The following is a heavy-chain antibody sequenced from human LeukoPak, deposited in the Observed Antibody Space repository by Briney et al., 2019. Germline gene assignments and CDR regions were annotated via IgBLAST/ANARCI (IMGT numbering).Heavy chain of an antibody. Sequence: SETLSLICTVSGGSISSYYWSWIRQPPGKGLEWIGYIYYSGSINYNPSLKSRVTISTDTSKNQFSLKLSSVTAADTAMYYCARHFCSGGSCYFSHWFDPWGQGILVTVSS. J-gene: IGHJ5*02. CDR2: IYYSGSI. V-gene: IGHV4-59*08. CDR1: GGSISSYY. CDR3: ARHFCSGGSCYFSHWFDP. D-gene: IGHD2-15*01.